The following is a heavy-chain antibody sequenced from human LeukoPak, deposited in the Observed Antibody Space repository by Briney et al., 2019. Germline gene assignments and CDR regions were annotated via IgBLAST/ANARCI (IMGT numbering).Heavy chain of an antibody. J-gene: IGHJ4*02. CDR3: ARALPGAH. Sequence: GRSLRLSCAASGFTFSSYAMHWVRQAPGKGLEWVAVISYDGSNKYYADSVEGRFTISRDNSKNTLYLQMNSLRAEDTAVYYCARALPGAHWGQGTLVTVSS. D-gene: IGHD1-1*01. CDR2: ISYDGSNK. V-gene: IGHV3-30-3*01. CDR1: GFTFSSYA.